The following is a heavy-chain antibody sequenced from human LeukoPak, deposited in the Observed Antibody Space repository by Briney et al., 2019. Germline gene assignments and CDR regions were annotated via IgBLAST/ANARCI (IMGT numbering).Heavy chain of an antibody. CDR1: GFTFSSSG. CDR3: AKDVIPTTVVTANWFDP. Sequence: GGSLRLSCAASGFTFSSSGIHWVRQAPGKGLEWVSDISNSGGSTYYADSVKDRFTISRDNSKNTLYLQMSSLRAEDTAVYYCAKDVIPTTVVTANWFDPWGQGTLVTVSS. D-gene: IGHD4-23*01. CDR2: ISNSGGST. V-gene: IGHV3-23*01. J-gene: IGHJ5*02.